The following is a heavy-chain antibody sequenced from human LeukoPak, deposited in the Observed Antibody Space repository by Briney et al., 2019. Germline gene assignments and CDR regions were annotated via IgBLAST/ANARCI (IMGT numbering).Heavy chain of an antibody. D-gene: IGHD3-22*01. CDR2: IYHSGST. CDR1: GGSISSSNW. J-gene: IGHJ4*02. Sequence: SETLSLTCAVSGGSISSSNWWSWVRQPPGKGLEWIGEIYHSGSTNYNPSLKSRVTISVDKSMNQFSLKLSSVTAADTAVYYCARDNYDYYYDSSGRYYFDYWGQGTLVTVSS. V-gene: IGHV4-4*02. CDR3: ARDNYDYYYDSSGRYYFDY.